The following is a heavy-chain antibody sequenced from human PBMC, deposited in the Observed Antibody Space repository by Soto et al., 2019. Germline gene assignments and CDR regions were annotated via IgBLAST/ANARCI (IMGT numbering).Heavy chain of an antibody. CDR1: GFTLSSYW. CDR2: INNDGSNT. V-gene: IGHV3-74*01. J-gene: IGHJ5*02. CDR3: ARDVSLVFDP. D-gene: IGHD2-8*02. Sequence: GGSLRLSCVASGFTLSSYWMHWVRQAPGKGLVWVSHINNDGSNTNYADSVKGRFTISRDNAKNTLYLQMNSLRAEDTAVYYCARDVSLVFDPWGQGTLVTVS.